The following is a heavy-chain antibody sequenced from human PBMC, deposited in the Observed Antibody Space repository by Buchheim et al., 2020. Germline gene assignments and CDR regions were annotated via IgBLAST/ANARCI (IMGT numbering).Heavy chain of an antibody. CDR2: LNGKTVTT. Sequence: EVQALESGGGLVQPGGSLRLSCAASGFTFNNDAMSWVRQAPGKGLEWVSGLNGKTVTTYYADSVKGRFTISRDNSQNTLYLQKRNLRAEDTAVYYCAKAVEQCSGGSCSKGMDVWGQGTT. D-gene: IGHD2-15*01. CDR3: AKAVEQCSGGSCSKGMDV. CDR1: GFTFNNDA. V-gene: IGHV3-23*01. J-gene: IGHJ6*02.